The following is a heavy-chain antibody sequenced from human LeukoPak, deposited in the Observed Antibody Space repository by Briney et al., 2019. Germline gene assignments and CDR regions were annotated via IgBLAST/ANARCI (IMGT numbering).Heavy chain of an antibody. CDR3: AKEMTSRGPEEIRRVRGVTTWYFQH. J-gene: IGHJ1*01. Sequence: GCSLRLSCAASGFTFSNYGMLWVRQAPGKGREWVAVISYDGSNKYYADFVKGRFTISRDNSKNTLYLQMNSLRVEDTAVYYCAKEMTSRGPEEIRRVRGVTTWYFQHWGQGTLVTVSS. V-gene: IGHV3-30*18. CDR1: GFTFSNYG. D-gene: IGHD3-10*01. CDR2: ISYDGSNK.